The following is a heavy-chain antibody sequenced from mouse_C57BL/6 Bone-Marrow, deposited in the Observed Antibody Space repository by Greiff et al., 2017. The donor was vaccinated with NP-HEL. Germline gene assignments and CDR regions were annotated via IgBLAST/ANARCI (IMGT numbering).Heavy chain of an antibody. CDR3: GHITTVVAEDY. CDR2: INPNNGGT. Sequence: EVQLQQSGPELVKPGASVKMSCKASGYTFTDYNMHWVKQSHGKRLEWIGYINPNNGGTSYNQKFKGKATLTVNKSSSTAYMELRSLTSEDSSVYYCGHITTVVAEDYWGQGTTLTVSS. D-gene: IGHD1-1*01. J-gene: IGHJ2*01. CDR1: GYTFTDYN. V-gene: IGHV1-22*01.